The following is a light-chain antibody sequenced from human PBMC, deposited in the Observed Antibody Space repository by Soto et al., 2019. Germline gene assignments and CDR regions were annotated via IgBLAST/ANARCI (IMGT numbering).Light chain of an antibody. CDR1: CSDVGGYNY. V-gene: IGLV2-14*01. J-gene: IGLJ1*01. CDR2: EVV. CDR3: TSYTSSSPLV. Sequence: QSALTQPASVSGSPGQSITISCTGTCSDVGGYNYVSWYQHHPGKAPKLMIYEVVNRPSGVSNRFSGSKSGITASLTISGLQAEDEADYYCTSYTSSSPLVFGTGTKVTVL.